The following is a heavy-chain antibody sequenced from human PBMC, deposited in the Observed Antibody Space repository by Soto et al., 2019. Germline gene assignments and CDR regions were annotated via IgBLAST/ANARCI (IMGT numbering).Heavy chain of an antibody. CDR3: ARDRPARASGYPLSPPYYYYVMDV. J-gene: IGHJ6*02. CDR1: GGSISSYC. D-gene: IGHD5-12*01. CDR2: IYYNGST. V-gene: IGHV4-59*01. Sequence: SETLSLTCTVSGGSISSYCWSWIRQPPGKGMEWSGYIYYNGSTNYNPSLKRRVTISVDTSKNQFSLKLSSVTAADTAVFYCARDRPARASGYPLSPPYYYYVMDVWGQGTPVTVYS.